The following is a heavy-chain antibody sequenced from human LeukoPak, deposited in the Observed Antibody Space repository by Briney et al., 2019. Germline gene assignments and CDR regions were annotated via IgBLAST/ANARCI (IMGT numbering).Heavy chain of an antibody. J-gene: IGHJ3*02. Sequence: PGGSLRLSCAASGFTFSSYAMSWVSQAPGKGLEWVSAISGSGGSTYYADSVKGRFTTSRDNSKNTLYLQMNSLRAEDTAVYYCAKDCLGASDAFDIWGQGTMVTVSS. CDR2: ISGSGGST. D-gene: IGHD3-10*01. CDR3: AKDCLGASDAFDI. V-gene: IGHV3-23*01. CDR1: GFTFSSYA.